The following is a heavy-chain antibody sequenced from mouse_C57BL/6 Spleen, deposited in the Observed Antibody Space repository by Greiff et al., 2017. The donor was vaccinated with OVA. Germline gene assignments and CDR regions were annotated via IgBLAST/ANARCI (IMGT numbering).Heavy chain of an antibody. J-gene: IGHJ2*01. CDR1: GYTFTSYW. Sequence: QVQLQQPGAELVKPGASVKVSCKASGYTFTSYWMHWVKQRPGQGLEWIGRIHPSDSDTNYNQKFKGKATLTVDKSSSTAYMRLSSLTSEDSAVYYCASQTAQARGFDYWGQGTTLTVSS. V-gene: IGHV1-74*01. D-gene: IGHD3-2*02. CDR2: IHPSDSDT. CDR3: ASQTAQARGFDY.